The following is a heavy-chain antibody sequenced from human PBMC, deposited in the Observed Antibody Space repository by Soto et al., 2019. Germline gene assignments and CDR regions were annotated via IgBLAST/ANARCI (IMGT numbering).Heavy chain of an antibody. CDR3: TTERCTGTNCYVKNAFDV. CDR1: GFTFNDAL. CDR2: IKTIAGGGTT. D-gene: IGHD1-1*01. Sequence: GGSLRLSCAASGFTFNDALMTWVRQGPGKGLEWVGRIKTIAGGGTTDYTAPVKGRFTISRDDSKNTVYLQMNSLKIEDTAVYYCTTERCTGTNCYVKNAFDVWGQGTMVT. V-gene: IGHV3-15*01. J-gene: IGHJ3*01.